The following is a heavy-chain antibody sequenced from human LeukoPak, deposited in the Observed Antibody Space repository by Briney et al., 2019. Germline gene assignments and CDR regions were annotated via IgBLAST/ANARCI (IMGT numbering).Heavy chain of an antibody. J-gene: IGHJ4*02. CDR1: GGSISSYY. CDR2: IYYSGST. D-gene: IGHD3-3*01. Sequence: SETLSLTCTVSGGSISSYYWSWIRQPPGKGLEWTGYIYYSGSTNYNPSLKSRVTISVDTSKNQFSLKLSSVTAADTAVYYCARLITMSYFDYWGQGTLVTVSS. V-gene: IGHV4-59*08. CDR3: ARLITMSYFDY.